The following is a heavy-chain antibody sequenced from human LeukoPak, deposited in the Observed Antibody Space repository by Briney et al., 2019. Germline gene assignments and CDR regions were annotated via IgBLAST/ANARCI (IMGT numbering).Heavy chain of an antibody. Sequence: PGRSLRLSCAASGFTFSSYAMHWVRQVPGKGLGWGAVISYDGSNKYYADSVKGRFTISRDNSKNTLYLQMNSLRAEDTAVYYCARGVGANYYFDYWGQGTLVTVSS. CDR1: GFTFSSYA. CDR2: ISYDGSNK. CDR3: ARGVGANYYFDY. D-gene: IGHD2-15*01. J-gene: IGHJ4*02. V-gene: IGHV3-30*01.